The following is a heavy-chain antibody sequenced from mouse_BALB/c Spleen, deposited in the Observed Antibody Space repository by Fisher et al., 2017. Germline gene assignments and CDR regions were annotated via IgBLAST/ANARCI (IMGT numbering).Heavy chain of an antibody. CDR3: ARSQVRRMGYAMDY. D-gene: IGHD2-14*01. J-gene: IGHJ4*01. V-gene: IGHV1-80*01. Sequence: KFKGKATLTADKSSSTAYMQLSSLTSVDSAVYFCARSQVRRMGYAMDYWGQGTSVTVSS.